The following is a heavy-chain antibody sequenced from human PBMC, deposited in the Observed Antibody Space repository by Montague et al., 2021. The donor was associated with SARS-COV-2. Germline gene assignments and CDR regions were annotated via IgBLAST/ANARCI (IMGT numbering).Heavy chain of an antibody. CDR2: INHSGST. Sequence: SETLSLTCAVYVGSFSGYYWSWIRQPPGKGLEWIGEINHSGSTNYNPSLRSRITILVDTSKNQFSLKLSSVTAADTAVYYCARFVDGYNAPPDYWGQGALVTVSS. D-gene: IGHD5-24*01. V-gene: IGHV4-34*01. CDR1: VGSFSGYY. CDR3: ARFVDGYNAPPDY. J-gene: IGHJ4*02.